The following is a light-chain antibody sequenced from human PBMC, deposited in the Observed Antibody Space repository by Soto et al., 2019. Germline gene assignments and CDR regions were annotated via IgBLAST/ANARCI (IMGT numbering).Light chain of an antibody. Sequence: QSALTQPASVSGSPKQSITLSCTGTSSEIGGYDYVSWYQRHPGKAPKLIIYDVNNRPSGVSNRFSGSKSGNTASLTISGLQAEDEADYYCTSYASGSSHVVFGGGTKLTVL. J-gene: IGLJ2*01. CDR2: DVN. CDR1: SSEIGGYDY. V-gene: IGLV2-14*01. CDR3: TSYASGSSHVV.